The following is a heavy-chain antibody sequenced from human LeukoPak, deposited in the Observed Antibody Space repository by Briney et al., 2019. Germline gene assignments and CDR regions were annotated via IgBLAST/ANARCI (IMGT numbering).Heavy chain of an antibody. Sequence: GGSLRLSCAASGFTFSSYSMNWVRQAPGKGLEWVSYISSSGSTIDYADSVKGRFTISRDNAKNSLYLQMNSLRAEDTAVYYCARVFRPSLTVFIIRGAFDIWGQGTMVTVSS. CDR3: ARVFRPSLTVFIIRGAFDI. CDR1: GFTFSSYS. J-gene: IGHJ3*02. D-gene: IGHD3-3*01. V-gene: IGHV3-48*04. CDR2: ISSSGSTI.